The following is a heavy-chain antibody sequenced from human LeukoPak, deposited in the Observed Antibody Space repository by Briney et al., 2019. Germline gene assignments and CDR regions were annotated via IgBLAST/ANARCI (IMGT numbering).Heavy chain of an antibody. CDR2: ISPNSGIT. CDR1: GYTFTGYY. D-gene: IGHD3-16*01. CDR3: ARDQSSYGGYGAFDY. V-gene: IGHV1-2*02. J-gene: IGHJ4*02. Sequence: ASVKVSCKASGYTFTGYYIHWVRQAPGQGLEWMGWISPNSGITNHAQTFQGRVTLTRDTSINTSYMELSSLRSDDTAVYYCARDQSSYGGYGAFDYWGQGTLVTVSS.